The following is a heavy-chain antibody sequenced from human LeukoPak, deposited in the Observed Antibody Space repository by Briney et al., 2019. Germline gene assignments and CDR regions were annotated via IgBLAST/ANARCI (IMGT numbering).Heavy chain of an antibody. CDR1: GYTFTSYG. J-gene: IGHJ4*02. CDR3: ARIHYYYDSSGYPDY. V-gene: IGHV1-18*01. Sequence: ASVKVSCKASGYTFTSYGISWVRQAPGQGLEWMGWISAYNGNTNYAQKPQGRVTMTTDTSTSTAYMELRSLRSDDTAVYYCARIHYYYDSSGYPDYWGQGTLVTVSS. D-gene: IGHD3-22*01. CDR2: ISAYNGNT.